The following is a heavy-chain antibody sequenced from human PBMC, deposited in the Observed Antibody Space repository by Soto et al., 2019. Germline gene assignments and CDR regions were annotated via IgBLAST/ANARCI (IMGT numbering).Heavy chain of an antibody. CDR1: GGSFSGYY. CDR2: INHSGST. V-gene: IGHV4-34*01. CDR3: ARGTGGSYLYRLYNWFDP. D-gene: IGHD1-26*01. Sequence: PSETLSLTCAVYGGSFSGYYWSWIRQPPGKGLEWIGEINHSGSTNYNPSLKSRVTISVDTSKNQFSLKLSSVTAADTAVYYCARGTGGSYLYRLYNWFDPWGQGTLVTVSS. J-gene: IGHJ5*02.